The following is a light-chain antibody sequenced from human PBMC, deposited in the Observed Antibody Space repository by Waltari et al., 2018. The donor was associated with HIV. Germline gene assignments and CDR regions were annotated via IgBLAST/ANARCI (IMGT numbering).Light chain of an antibody. CDR2: EAT. CDR1: ISDVVGYNY. J-gene: IGLJ3*02. Sequence: QSALTQPPSASGSPGQSVTISCSGTISDVVGYNYVSWYQPYPGKAPKLMIYEATKRPSGVPDRFSGSKSDNTASLTVSGLQAEDEADYYCSAYAGSNNWVFGGGTKLTVL. CDR3: SAYAGSNNWV. V-gene: IGLV2-8*01.